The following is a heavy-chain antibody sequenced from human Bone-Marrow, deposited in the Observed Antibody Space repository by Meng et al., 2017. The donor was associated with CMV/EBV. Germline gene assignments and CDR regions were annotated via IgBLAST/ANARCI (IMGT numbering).Heavy chain of an antibody. J-gene: IGHJ4*02. D-gene: IGHD6-19*01. CDR3: VRSSGWSLFDY. CDR2: VNSKNEAT. V-gene: IGHV1-2*02. CDR1: GFTFSDYY. Sequence: QVQLVQSGAEMKKPGASVKVSCTPSGFTFSDYYIPGVRQAPGQGLEWMGWVNSKNEATNYARKFQGRVSMTRDTSISTAHMELSRLMSDDTAVYYCVRSSGWSLFDYWGQGTLVTVSS.